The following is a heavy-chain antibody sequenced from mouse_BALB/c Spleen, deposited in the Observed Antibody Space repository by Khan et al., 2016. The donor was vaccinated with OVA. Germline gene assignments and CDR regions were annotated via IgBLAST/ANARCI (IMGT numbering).Heavy chain of an antibody. Sequence: QVQLQQPGPELVKPGASVKISCKASGYPFTHYYINWVKQKPGQGLEWIGWIYPGSANAKYNENFKGKATLTVDTSSTTAFMQLSSLTSEDTAVYFCAGGFDFWGQGTTLTASS. CDR2: IYPGSANA. CDR3: AGGFDF. V-gene: IGHV1-84*02. J-gene: IGHJ2*01. CDR1: GYPFTHYY.